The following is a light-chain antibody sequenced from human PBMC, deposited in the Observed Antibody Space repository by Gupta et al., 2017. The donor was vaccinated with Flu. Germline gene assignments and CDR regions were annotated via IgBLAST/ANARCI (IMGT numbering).Light chain of an antibody. CDR1: LSVSDS. V-gene: IGKV3-11*01. J-gene: IGKJ5*01. CDR2: YAS. Sequence: LSLSPGDSATLSCSPILSVSDSLSWFQQYPGQAPILLIYYASHRATGVLDRFTGSESEPGVTLTISCLDPAVFAFYFCHQRNAFGPGTRL. CDR3: HQRNA.